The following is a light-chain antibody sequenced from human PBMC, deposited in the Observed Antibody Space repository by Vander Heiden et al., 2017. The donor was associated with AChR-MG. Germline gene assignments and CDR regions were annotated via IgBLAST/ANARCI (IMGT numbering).Light chain of an antibody. J-gene: IGKJ4*01. CDR3: LQDYNYPLT. CDR2: AAS. V-gene: IGKV1-6*01. Sequence: AIQMTPSPSSLSASVGDRVTITCRASQGIRNDLGWYQQKPGKAPKLLIYAASSVQSGVPSRFSGSGSGTDSTLTISSLQPEDFATYYCLQDYNYPLTFGGGTKVEIK. CDR1: QGIRND.